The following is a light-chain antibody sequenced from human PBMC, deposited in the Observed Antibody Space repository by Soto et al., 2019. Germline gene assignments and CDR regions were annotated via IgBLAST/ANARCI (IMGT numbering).Light chain of an antibody. Sequence: VLTQPPSASETPGQRVTISCSGSSSNIGSNTVNWYQQLPGTAPQLVVYSNNQRPSGVPDRFSGSKSGSSASLAISGLQSEDEADYYCAAWDYSLNDYVFGNGTK. CDR3: AAWDYSLNDYV. J-gene: IGLJ1*01. CDR2: SNN. CDR1: SSNIGSNT. V-gene: IGLV1-44*01.